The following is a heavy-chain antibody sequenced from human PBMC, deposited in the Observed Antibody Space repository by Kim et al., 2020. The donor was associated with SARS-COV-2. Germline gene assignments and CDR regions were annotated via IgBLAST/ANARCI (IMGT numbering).Heavy chain of an antibody. CDR1: GFTFSGSA. D-gene: IGHD5-18*01. J-gene: IGHJ4*02. CDR2: IRSKANSYAT. CDR3: TRPPGSQRGYSYGLDDN. Sequence: GGSLRLSCAASGFTFSGSAMHWVRQASGKGLEWVGRIRSKANSYATAYAASVKGRFTISRDDSKNTAYLQMNSLKTEDTAVYYCTRPPGSQRGYSYGLDDNWGQGTLVTVSS. V-gene: IGHV3-73*01.